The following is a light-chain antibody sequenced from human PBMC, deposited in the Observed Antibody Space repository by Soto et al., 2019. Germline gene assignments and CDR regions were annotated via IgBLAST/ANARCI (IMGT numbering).Light chain of an antibody. CDR2: GES. CDR1: QSVSSSY. J-gene: IGKJ1*01. CDR3: QHYGASPWT. V-gene: IGKV3-20*01. Sequence: EILLTQSPGTLSLSPGERATLSCRASQSVSSSYLAWYRQNPGQAPRLLIYGESTRATGIPDRFSGSGSETDFTLTISRLEPEDFAVYYCQHYGASPWTFGQGTKVDI.